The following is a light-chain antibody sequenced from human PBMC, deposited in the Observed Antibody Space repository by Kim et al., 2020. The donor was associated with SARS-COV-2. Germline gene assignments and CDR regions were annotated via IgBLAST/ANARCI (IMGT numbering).Light chain of an antibody. V-gene: IGLV1-44*01. J-gene: IGLJ3*02. CDR3: ATWDDSLTGPV. CDR2: ADD. CDR1: RSNIGRNG. Sequence: QSVLTQPPSASGTPGQRVTMSCSGSRSNIGRNGVTWYHLLPGTAPKVLIYADDERPSGVPDRISGSKSGTSASLAISGLQSEDEADYYCATWDDSLTGPVFGGGTKLTVL.